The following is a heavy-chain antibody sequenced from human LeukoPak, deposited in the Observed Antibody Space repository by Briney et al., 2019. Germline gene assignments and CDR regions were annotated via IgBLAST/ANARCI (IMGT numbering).Heavy chain of an antibody. CDR2: IYPSAST. D-gene: IGHD6-19*01. Sequence: SETLSLTCTVSGGSISSYYWSWIRQPAGKGLEWIGRIYPSASTNYNPSLKSRVTVSGDTSKNQVSLKLSSVTAADTAVYYCARSPYNSAWPFDFWGQGTLVTVSS. CDR3: ARSPYNSAWPFDF. CDR1: GGSISSYY. V-gene: IGHV4-4*07. J-gene: IGHJ4*02.